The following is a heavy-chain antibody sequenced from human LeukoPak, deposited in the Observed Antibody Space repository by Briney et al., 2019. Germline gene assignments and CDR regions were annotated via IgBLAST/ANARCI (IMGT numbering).Heavy chain of an antibody. Sequence: GASVKVSCKASGYTFTSYAMNWVRQAPGQGLKWMGWVNTNTGNPTYAQGFTGRFVFSLDTSVSTAYLQISSLKAEDTAVYYCARDASIVVVPAAISFPRFDPWGQGTLVTVSS. J-gene: IGHJ5*02. D-gene: IGHD2-2*02. CDR3: ARDASIVVVPAAISFPRFDP. CDR1: GYTFTSYA. V-gene: IGHV7-4-1*02. CDR2: VNTNTGNP.